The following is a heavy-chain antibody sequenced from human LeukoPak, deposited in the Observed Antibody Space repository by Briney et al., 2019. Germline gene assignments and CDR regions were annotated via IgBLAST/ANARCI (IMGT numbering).Heavy chain of an antibody. CDR1: GGSFSGYY. Sequence: SETLSLTCAVYGGSFSGYYWSWIRQPPGKGLEWIGEINHSGSTNYNPSLKSRVTISVDTSKNQFSLKLSSVTAADTAVYYCARGETTGWFDPWGQGTLVSVSS. J-gene: IGHJ5*02. CDR3: ARGETTGWFDP. D-gene: IGHD1-1*01. V-gene: IGHV4-34*01. CDR2: INHSGST.